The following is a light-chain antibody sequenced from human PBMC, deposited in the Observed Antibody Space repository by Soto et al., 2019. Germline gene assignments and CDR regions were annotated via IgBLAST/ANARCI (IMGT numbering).Light chain of an antibody. Sequence: EVVLTQSPATLSLFPGERATLSCRASESTTSSLAWYQQKPGQAPRVLIYDTSTRATGIPARFSGSGSGTDFTLTISSLEPEDFAVYYCHHRGKWWTFGQGTKVEIK. CDR2: DTS. CDR3: HHRGKWWT. V-gene: IGKV3-11*01. J-gene: IGKJ1*01. CDR1: ESTTSS.